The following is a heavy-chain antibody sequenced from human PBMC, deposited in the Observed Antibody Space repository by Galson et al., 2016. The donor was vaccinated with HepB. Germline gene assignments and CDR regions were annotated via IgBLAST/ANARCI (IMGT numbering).Heavy chain of an antibody. Sequence: SLRLSCAASGFTFSTYGMHWVRQAPGKGLEWVAVISFDVIHKFYADSVKGRFTISRDNSKNTVYLQMNSLRPEDTAVYHCAKVLRVRGVIRVDMDVWGQGTTVAVSS. CDR2: ISFDVIHK. CDR3: AKVLRVRGVIRVDMDV. CDR1: GFTFSTYG. D-gene: IGHD3-10*01. J-gene: IGHJ6*02. V-gene: IGHV3-30*18.